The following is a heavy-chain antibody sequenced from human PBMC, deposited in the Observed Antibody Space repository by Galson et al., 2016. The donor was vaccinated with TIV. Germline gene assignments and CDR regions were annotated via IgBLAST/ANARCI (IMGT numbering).Heavy chain of an antibody. D-gene: IGHD5-18*01. CDR3: AKDRNTAFDTHYSYYGLDV. V-gene: IGHV3-7*03. CDR1: GFTFYNFW. Sequence: PRLSCAASGFTFYNFWMSWVRQAPGKGLEWVANIKGDGSDKDYVDSVKGRFTISRDNAKNSLYLQMNSLRPEDTAVYYCAKDRNTAFDTHYSYYGLDVWGQGTTVIVSS. CDR2: IKGDGSDK. J-gene: IGHJ6*02.